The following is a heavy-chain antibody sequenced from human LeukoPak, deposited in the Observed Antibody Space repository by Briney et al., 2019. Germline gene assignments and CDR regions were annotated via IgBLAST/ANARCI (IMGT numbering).Heavy chain of an antibody. CDR1: GYTFTSYG. J-gene: IGHJ4*02. CDR2: ISAYNGNT. V-gene: IGHV1-18*01. CDR3: ATDRSLNYYDSSGYYRGFDY. Sequence: ASVKVSCKASGYTFTSYGISWVRQAPGQGLEWMGWISAYNGNTNYAQKFQGRVTMTEDTSTDTAYMELSSLRSEDTAVYYCATDRSLNYYDSSGYYRGFDYWGQGTLVTVSS. D-gene: IGHD3-22*01.